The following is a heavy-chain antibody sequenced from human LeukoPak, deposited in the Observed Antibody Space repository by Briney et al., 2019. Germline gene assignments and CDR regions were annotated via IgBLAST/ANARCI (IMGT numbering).Heavy chain of an antibody. D-gene: IGHD5-12*01. CDR2: ISSGGSTI. Sequence: GGSLRLSCAASGFTFSSYEMNWVRQAPGKGLEWVSYISSGGSTIYYADSVKGRFTISRDNSKNTLYLQMNSLRAEDTAVYYCARGPSGYHNTGGQGTLVTVSS. J-gene: IGHJ4*02. V-gene: IGHV3-48*03. CDR1: GFTFSSYE. CDR3: ARGPSGYHNT.